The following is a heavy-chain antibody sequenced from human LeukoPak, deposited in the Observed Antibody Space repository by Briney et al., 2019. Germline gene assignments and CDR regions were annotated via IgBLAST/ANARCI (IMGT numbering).Heavy chain of an antibody. CDR1: GGSFSGYY. J-gene: IGHJ4*02. CDR3: ANGGGSGSYYTGY. D-gene: IGHD3-10*01. V-gene: IGHV4-34*01. Sequence: SETLSLTCAVYGGSFSGYYWSWIRQPPGKGLEWIGEINRGGSTNYNPSLKGRVTISVDTSKNQFSLKMNSVTAADTAVYYCANGGGSGSYYTGYWGQGTLVTVSS. CDR2: INRGGST.